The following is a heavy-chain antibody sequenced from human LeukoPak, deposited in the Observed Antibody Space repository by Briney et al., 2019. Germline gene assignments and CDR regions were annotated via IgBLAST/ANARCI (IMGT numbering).Heavy chain of an antibody. Sequence: RRASVKVSCKASGYTFTSYGISWVRQAPGQGLEWMGWISAYNGNTNYAQKLQGRVTMTTDKSTSTAYMELSSLRSEDTAVYYCARAPRGYCSGGSCYSRDPNFDYWGQGTLVTVSP. D-gene: IGHD2-15*01. CDR1: GYTFTSYG. CDR3: ARAPRGYCSGGSCYSRDPNFDY. V-gene: IGHV1-18*01. J-gene: IGHJ4*02. CDR2: ISAYNGNT.